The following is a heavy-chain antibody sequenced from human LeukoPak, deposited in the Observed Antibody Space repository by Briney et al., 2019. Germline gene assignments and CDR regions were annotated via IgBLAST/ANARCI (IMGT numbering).Heavy chain of an antibody. CDR1: GGSISSYY. J-gene: IGHJ5*02. Sequence: PSETLSLTCTVSGGSISSYYWSWIRQPAGKGLEWIGRIYTSGSTNYNPSLKSRVTMSVDTSKNQFSLKLSSVTAADTAVYYCARVASITMVRGVILRNWFDPWGQGTLVTVSS. V-gene: IGHV4-4*07. CDR3: ARVASITMVRGVILRNWFDP. D-gene: IGHD3-10*01. CDR2: IYTSGST.